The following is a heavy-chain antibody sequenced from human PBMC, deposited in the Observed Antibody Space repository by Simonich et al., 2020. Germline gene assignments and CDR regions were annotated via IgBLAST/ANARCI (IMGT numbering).Heavy chain of an antibody. D-gene: IGHD3-10*01. CDR2: IIPIRCIA. Sequence: QVQLVQSGAEVKKPGSSVKVSCKASGGTFSSYAISWVRQAPGKGLERMGEIIPIRCIANYAQKVKGRVTITADKSTSTAYMELSSLRSEDTAVYYCARTNTMRELDTMVRGVDYFDYWGQGTLVTVSS. V-gene: IGHV1-69*09. CDR1: GGTFSSYA. CDR3: ARTNTMRELDTMVRGVDYFDY. J-gene: IGHJ4*02.